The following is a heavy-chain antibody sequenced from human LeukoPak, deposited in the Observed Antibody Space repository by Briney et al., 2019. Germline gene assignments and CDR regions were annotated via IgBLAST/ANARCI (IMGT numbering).Heavy chain of an antibody. D-gene: IGHD2-15*01. Sequence: GASVKVSCKASGYTFTGYYMHWVRQAPGQGLEWMGWINPNSGGTNYAQKFQGRVTMTRDTSISTAYMELSRLRSDDTAVYYCARGGSLRDYYYYGMDVWGQGTTVTVSS. V-gene: IGHV1-2*02. J-gene: IGHJ6*02. CDR1: GYTFTGYY. CDR3: ARGGSLRDYYYYGMDV. CDR2: INPNSGGT.